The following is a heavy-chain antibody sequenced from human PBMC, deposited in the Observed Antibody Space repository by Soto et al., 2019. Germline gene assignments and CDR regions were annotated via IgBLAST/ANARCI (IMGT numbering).Heavy chain of an antibody. CDR3: ARDTVLTGMFDF. J-gene: IGHJ4*02. Sequence: SETLSLTCTVSGGSIGSYHWSWVRQPPGKGLEWIASVYYTGTTNYNPSLGSRVTISIDAPGNRFSMEITSVTAADTAIYYCARDTVLTGMFDFWGQGTLVTVSS. V-gene: IGHV4-59*01. D-gene: IGHD4-17*01. CDR2: VYYTGTT. CDR1: GGSIGSYH.